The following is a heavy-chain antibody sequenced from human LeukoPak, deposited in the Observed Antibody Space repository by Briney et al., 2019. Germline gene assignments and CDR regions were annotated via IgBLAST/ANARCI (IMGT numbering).Heavy chain of an antibody. CDR3: AREFYGGNYYMDV. CDR2: ISSSSSYI. J-gene: IGHJ6*03. CDR1: GFTFSSYG. Sequence: GGSLRLSCAASGFTFSSYGMRWVRQAPGKGLEWVSSISSSSSYIYYADSVKGRFTISRDNAKNSLYLQMNSLRAEDTAVYYCAREFYGGNYYMDVWGKGTTVTVSS. D-gene: IGHD4-23*01. V-gene: IGHV3-21*01.